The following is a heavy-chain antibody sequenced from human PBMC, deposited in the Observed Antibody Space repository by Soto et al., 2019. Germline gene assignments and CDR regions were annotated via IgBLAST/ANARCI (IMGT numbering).Heavy chain of an antibody. V-gene: IGHV1-8*02. CDR3: AREGATYYDFWSCYYSSWERYWFDP. CDR2: MNPNSGNT. J-gene: IGHJ5*02. CDR1: GYTFTSYG. D-gene: IGHD3-3*01. Sequence: ASVKVSCKASGYTFTSYGISWVRQAPGQGLEWMGWMNPNSGNTGYAQKFQGRVTMTRNTSISTAYMELSSLRSEDTAVYYCAREGATYYDFWSCYYSSWERYWFDPWGQGTLVTVSS.